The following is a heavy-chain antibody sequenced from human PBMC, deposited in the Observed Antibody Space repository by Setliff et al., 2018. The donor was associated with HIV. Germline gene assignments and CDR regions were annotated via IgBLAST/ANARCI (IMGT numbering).Heavy chain of an antibody. CDR1: GGSISSYY. V-gene: IGHV4-59*01. Sequence: SETLSLTCTVSGGSISSYYWNWIRQPPGKGLEWIGYIYYSGSTNYNPSLKSRVTISVDTSKNQFSLKLTSVTAADTAVYYCARSAYDSSGLPYWGQGTLVTVSS. CDR3: ARSAYDSSGLPY. J-gene: IGHJ4*02. CDR2: IYYSGST. D-gene: IGHD3-22*01.